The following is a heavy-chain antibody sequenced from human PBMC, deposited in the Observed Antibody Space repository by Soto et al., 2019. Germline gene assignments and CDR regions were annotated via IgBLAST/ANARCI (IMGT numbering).Heavy chain of an antibody. Sequence: SETLSLTCAVYGGSLSDYYWSWIRQPPGKGLEWIGEINHSGSTNYNPSLKSRVTISVDTSKEQFSLKLSSVTAADTAVYYCARAETAMALYYFDYWGQGTLVTVSS. CDR2: INHSGST. D-gene: IGHD5-18*01. V-gene: IGHV4-34*01. CDR3: ARAETAMALYYFDY. J-gene: IGHJ4*02. CDR1: GGSLSDYY.